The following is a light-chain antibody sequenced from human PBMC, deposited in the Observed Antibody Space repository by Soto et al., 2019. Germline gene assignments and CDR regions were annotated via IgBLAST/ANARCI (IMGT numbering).Light chain of an antibody. CDR3: QQHGSSPFT. CDR1: QSDGSNY. Sequence: EIVLTQSPGTLSLSPGARATLSCRASQSDGSNYLAWYQQKPGQAPRLLIYGASNRATGIPDRFSASGSGTDFTLTISRLKPEDFAVYYCQQHGSSPFTFGPGTKVDI. V-gene: IGKV3-20*01. CDR2: GAS. J-gene: IGKJ3*01.